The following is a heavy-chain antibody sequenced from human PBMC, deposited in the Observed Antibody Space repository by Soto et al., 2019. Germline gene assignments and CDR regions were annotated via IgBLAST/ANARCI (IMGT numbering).Heavy chain of an antibody. Sequence: QITLKESGPTLVKPTQTLTLTCTFSGFSLSTSGVGVGWIRQPPGKALEWLALIYWDDDKRHSPSLKSRLTITNDPPKNHVVLTMTTMDPVDTATYYCAHRRWHAGGNAFDIWGHGTMVTVSS. CDR2: IYWDDDK. CDR3: AHRRWHAGGNAFDI. V-gene: IGHV2-5*02. D-gene: IGHD1-1*01. J-gene: IGHJ3*02. CDR1: GFSLSTSGVG.